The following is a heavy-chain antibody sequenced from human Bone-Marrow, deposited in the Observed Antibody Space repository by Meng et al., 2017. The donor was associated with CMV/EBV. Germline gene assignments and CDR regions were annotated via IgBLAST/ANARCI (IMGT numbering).Heavy chain of an antibody. D-gene: IGHD6-13*01. CDR2: IRYDGSNK. J-gene: IGHJ6*02. Sequence: GGSLRLSCAASGFTFSNYGMHWVRQAPGKGLEWVAYIRYDGSNKYYADSVKGRFTISRDNSKNTLYLQMNSLRAEDPAVYYCAKDSSLGYYGMDVWGQGTTVTVSS. CDR3: AKDSSLGYYGMDV. CDR1: GFTFSNYG. V-gene: IGHV3-30*02.